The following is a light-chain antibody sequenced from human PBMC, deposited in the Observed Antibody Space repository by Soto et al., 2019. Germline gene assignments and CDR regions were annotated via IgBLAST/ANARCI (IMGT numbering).Light chain of an antibody. CDR2: VNN. V-gene: IGLV1-40*01. Sequence: QSVLTQPPSVSGAPVQRVTISCTWSSSNIGAGYDVHWYQQLPGTAPKLLIYVNNNRPSGVPDRFSVSKSGTSASLAITGLQADDEADYYCQSYDSSLSVVFGGGTKLTVL. J-gene: IGLJ3*02. CDR1: SSNIGAGYD. CDR3: QSYDSSLSVV.